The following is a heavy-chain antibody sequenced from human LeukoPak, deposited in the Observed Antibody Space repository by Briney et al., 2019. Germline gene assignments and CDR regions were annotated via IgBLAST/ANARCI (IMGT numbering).Heavy chain of an antibody. J-gene: IGHJ4*02. CDR2: IYTSGST. D-gene: IGHD6-19*01. V-gene: IGHV4-4*07. CDR3: ARVALSRYSSGWSFDY. Sequence: SETLSLTCTVSGGSISSYYWSWIRQPAGKGLEWIGRIYTSGSTNYNPSPKSRVTMSVDTSKNQFSLKLSSVTAADTAVYYCARVALSRYSSGWSFDYWGQGTLVTVSS. CDR1: GGSISSYY.